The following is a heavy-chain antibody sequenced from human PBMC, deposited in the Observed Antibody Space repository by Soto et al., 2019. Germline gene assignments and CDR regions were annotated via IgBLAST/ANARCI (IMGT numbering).Heavy chain of an antibody. V-gene: IGHV1-18*01. Sequence: ASVKVSCKASGYTFTSYGISWVRQAPGQGLEWMGWISAYNGNTNYAQKLQGRVTMTTDTSTSTAYMELRSLRSDDTAVYYCAREYGYYHSSGYDYWGQGTLVTVSS. J-gene: IGHJ4*02. CDR2: ISAYNGNT. CDR1: GYTFTSYG. D-gene: IGHD3-22*01. CDR3: AREYGYYHSSGYDY.